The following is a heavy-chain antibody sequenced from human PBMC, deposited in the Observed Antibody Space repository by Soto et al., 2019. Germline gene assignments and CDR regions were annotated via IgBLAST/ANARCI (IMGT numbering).Heavy chain of an antibody. J-gene: IGHJ4*01. D-gene: IGHD2-2*01. V-gene: IGHV1-2*02. CDR3: ARDRSIVLVPAAMDY. CDR2: IKPNSGGK. Sequence: ASVKVSCKASGYTFTGYYMHWVRQTPGQGVEWMGWIKPNSGGKNFAQKFQGRVTMTRDTPISTAYMELSRLRSDDADVYYCARDRSIVLVPAAMDYWXHGTLATVSS. CDR1: GYTFTGYY.